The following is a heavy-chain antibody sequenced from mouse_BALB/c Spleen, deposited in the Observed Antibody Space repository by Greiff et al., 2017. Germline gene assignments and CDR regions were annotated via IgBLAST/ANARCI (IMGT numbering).Heavy chain of an antibody. D-gene: IGHD1-1*01. V-gene: IGHV7-3*02. CDR2: IRNKANGYTT. J-gene: IGHJ2*01. CDR3: ARDFGYYGSSLDY. CDR1: GFTFTDYY. Sequence: EVLLVESGGGLVQPGGSLRLSCATSGFTFTDYYMSWVRQPPGKALEWLGFIRNKANGYTTEYSASVKGRFTISRDNSQSSLYLQMNTLRAEDSATYYCARDFGYYGSSLDYWGQGTTLTVSA.